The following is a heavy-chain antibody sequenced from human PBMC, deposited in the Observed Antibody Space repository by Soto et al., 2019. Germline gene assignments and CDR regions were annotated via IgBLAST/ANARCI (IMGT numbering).Heavy chain of an antibody. CDR3: AHRSSLTSVDY. J-gene: IGHJ4*02. Sequence: GPTLVNPTQTLTLTCTFSGFSLNTTNFLVGWVRQSPGQALEWLAFIYGDGDKRYSPSLKSRLTITKDTSKNQVVLTLTNLHPVDTGTYYCAHRSSLTSVDYWGQGTPVTVSS. V-gene: IGHV2-5*02. CDR1: GFSLNTTNFL. CDR2: IYGDGDK.